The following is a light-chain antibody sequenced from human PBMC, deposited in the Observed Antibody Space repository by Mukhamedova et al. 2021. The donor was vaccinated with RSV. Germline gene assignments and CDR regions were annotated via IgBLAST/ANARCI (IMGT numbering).Light chain of an antibody. J-gene: IGKJ3*01. CDR2: AAS. CDR3: LQHNSYPVT. V-gene: IGKV1-17*01. Sequence: WYQRRVHGKAPKRLIYAASSLQSGVPSRFSGSGSGTEFTLTISSLQPEDFATYYCLQHNSYPVTFSPGTKVDIK.